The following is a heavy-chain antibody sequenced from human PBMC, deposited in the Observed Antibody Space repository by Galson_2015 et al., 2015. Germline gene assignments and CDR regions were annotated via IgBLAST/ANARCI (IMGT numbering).Heavy chain of an antibody. CDR1: GYTFSNYG. Sequence: SVKVSCKASGYTFSNYGISWVRQAPGQGLEWMGWINADNGNTNYAQKFQGRVTITTDTSTNTADMELRSLKSDDTAVYYCARVGGPIFGAAVTNYYYYYMDVWGQGTTVTVSS. CDR2: INADNGNT. V-gene: IGHV1-18*01. D-gene: IGHD3-3*01. CDR3: ARVGGPIFGAAVTNYYYYYMDV. J-gene: IGHJ6*03.